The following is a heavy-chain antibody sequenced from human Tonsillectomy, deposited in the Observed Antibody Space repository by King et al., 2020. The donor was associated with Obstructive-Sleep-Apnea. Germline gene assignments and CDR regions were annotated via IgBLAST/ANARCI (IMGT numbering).Heavy chain of an antibody. V-gene: IGHV4-39*07. Sequence: QLQESGPGLVKPSETLSLTCTVSRGSISSSSYYWGWIRQPPGKPLEWIGSIYYTGSTYYNPSLKSRVTISIDTSKNQFSLKLSSVTTADTAVYYCLRDNYSLSDYWGQGTLVTVSS. CDR1: RGSISSSSYY. CDR2: IYYTGST. D-gene: IGHD2-15*01. J-gene: IGHJ4*02. CDR3: LRDNYSLSDY.